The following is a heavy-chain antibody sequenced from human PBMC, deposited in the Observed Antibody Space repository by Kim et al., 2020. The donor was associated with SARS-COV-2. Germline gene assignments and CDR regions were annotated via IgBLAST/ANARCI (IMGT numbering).Heavy chain of an antibody. V-gene: IGHV3-53*04. CDR2: GST. CDR3: ASMAVAGIV. J-gene: IGHJ4*02. Sequence: GSTYYADSGKGRFTISRHNSKNTLYLQMNSRRAEDTAVYYCASMAVAGIVWGQGTLVTVSS. D-gene: IGHD6-19*01.